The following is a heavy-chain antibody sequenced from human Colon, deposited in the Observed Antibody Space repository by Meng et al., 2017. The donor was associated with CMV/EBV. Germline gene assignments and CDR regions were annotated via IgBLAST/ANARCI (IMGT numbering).Heavy chain of an antibody. CDR3: IWSDHGDL. Sequence: VQLVQAGGVLVNPWGSLRLSCTGSGFTFRHGWISWVRQTPGKGLEWVGRIKSKIDGETIDYSAPLKGRFTISRDDSKNILYLQMNYLQAEDTAVYYCIWSDHGDLWGQGTLVTVSS. J-gene: IGHJ5*02. CDR2: IKSKIDGETI. D-gene: IGHD1-1*01. CDR1: GFTFRHGW. V-gene: IGHV3-15*01.